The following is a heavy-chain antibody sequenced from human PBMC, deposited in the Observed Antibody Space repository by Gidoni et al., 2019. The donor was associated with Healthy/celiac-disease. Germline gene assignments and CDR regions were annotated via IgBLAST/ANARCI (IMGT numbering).Heavy chain of an antibody. CDR1: GGSFSGHY. CDR3: ARAAIQLWLQAPTSFDY. D-gene: IGHD5-18*01. J-gene: IGHJ4*02. CDR2: INHSGST. V-gene: IGHV4-34*01. Sequence: QVQLQQWGAGLLKPSETLSLTCAVYGGSFSGHYWSWIRQPPGKGLEWIGEINHSGSTNCNPSLKSRVTISVDTSKNQFSLKLSSVTAADAAVYYCARAAIQLWLQAPTSFDYWGQGTLVTVSS.